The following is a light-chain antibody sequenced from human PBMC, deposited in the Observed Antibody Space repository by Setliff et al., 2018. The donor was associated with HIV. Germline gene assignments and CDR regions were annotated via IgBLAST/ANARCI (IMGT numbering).Light chain of an antibody. CDR2: DVN. CDR1: SSDIGGSKY. Sequence: QSALTRPASVSGSPGQSITIPCNGSSSDIGGSKYVSWYQQFPGRAPKLLIFDVNNRPSGVPSRFSGSKSANTASLTVSGLQTEDEADYFCSSYTTSGTYVLFGGGTK. V-gene: IGLV2-14*03. J-gene: IGLJ2*01. CDR3: SSYTTSGTYVL.